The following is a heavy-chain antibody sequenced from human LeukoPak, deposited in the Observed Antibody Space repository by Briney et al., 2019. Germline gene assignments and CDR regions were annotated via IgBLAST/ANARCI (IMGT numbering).Heavy chain of an antibody. CDR3: ASYDSSGYYHYFDY. D-gene: IGHD3-22*01. CDR2: IYNSGST. Sequence: PSETLSLTCTVSGDSVSSYYWSWIRQPPGKGLEWIGYIYNSGSTNYNPSLKSRVTISVDTSKNQFSLKLSSVTAADTAVYHCASYDSSGYYHYFDYWGQGTLVTVSS. CDR1: GDSVSSYY. V-gene: IGHV4-59*08. J-gene: IGHJ4*02.